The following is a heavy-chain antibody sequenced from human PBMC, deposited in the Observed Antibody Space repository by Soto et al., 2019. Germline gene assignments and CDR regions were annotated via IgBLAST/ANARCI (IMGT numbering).Heavy chain of an antibody. V-gene: IGHV3-33*01. J-gene: IGHJ6*02. Sequence: LRLSCAASGFTFSSYGMHWVRQAPGKGLEWVAVIWYDGSNKYYADSVKGRFTISRDNSKNTLYLQMNSLRAEDTAVYYCARDSWTYGMDVWGQGTTVTVSS. CDR2: IWYDGSNK. CDR3: ARDSWTYGMDV. CDR1: GFTFSSYG. D-gene: IGHD2-15*01.